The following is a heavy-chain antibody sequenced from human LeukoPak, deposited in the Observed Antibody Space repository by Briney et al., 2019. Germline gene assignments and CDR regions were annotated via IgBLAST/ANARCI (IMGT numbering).Heavy chain of an antibody. D-gene: IGHD3-22*01. Sequence: SVKVSCKASGGTFSSYAISWVRQAPGQGLEWMGRIIPIFGTANYAQKFQGRVTITTDESTSTAYMELSSLRSEDTAVYYCARPKAEYYYDSSGYFQFGYWGQGTLVTVSS. J-gene: IGHJ4*02. CDR3: ARPKAEYYYDSSGYFQFGY. CDR2: IIPIFGTA. V-gene: IGHV1-69*05. CDR1: GGTFSSYA.